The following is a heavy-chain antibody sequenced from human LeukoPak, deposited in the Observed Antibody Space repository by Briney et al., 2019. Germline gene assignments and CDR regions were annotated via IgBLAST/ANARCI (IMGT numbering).Heavy chain of an antibody. J-gene: IGHJ3*02. V-gene: IGHV3-30*18. CDR1: GFTFSSYG. D-gene: IGHD3-22*01. Sequence: PGGSLRLSCAASGFTFSSYGMHWVRQAPGKGLEWVAVISYDGSNKYYADSVKGRFTISRDNSKNTLYLQMNSLRAEDTAVYYCAKAQFTDSGYYHAHAFDIWGPGTMVTVSS. CDR2: ISYDGSNK. CDR3: AKAQFTDSGYYHAHAFDI.